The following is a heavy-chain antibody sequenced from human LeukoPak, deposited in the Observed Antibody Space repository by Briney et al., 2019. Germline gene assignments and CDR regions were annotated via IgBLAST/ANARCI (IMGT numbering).Heavy chain of an antibody. CDR3: ARERCSGGSCYLGGVLRGYFDS. CDR2: IYYSGST. Sequence: SETLSLTCTVSGGSISSYYWSWIRQPPGKGREWIGYIYYSGSTNYNPSLKSRVTISVDTSKNHFSLKLSSVTAADTAVYYCARERCSGGSCYLGGVLRGYFDSWGQGTLVTVSS. D-gene: IGHD2-15*01. J-gene: IGHJ4*02. CDR1: GGSISSYY. V-gene: IGHV4-59*01.